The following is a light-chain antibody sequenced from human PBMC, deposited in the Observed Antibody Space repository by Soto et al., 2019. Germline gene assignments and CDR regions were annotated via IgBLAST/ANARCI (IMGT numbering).Light chain of an antibody. Sequence: EIVLTQSPGTLSLSPGERAALSCRDSQSVSSYLAWYQQKPGQAPRLLIYGAYSRATDIPARFSGSGSGTEFTLTISSLQSEDFAVYYCQQYDSWPTLTFGGGTKVDIK. CDR1: QSVSSY. V-gene: IGKV3-15*01. CDR3: QQYDSWPTLT. J-gene: IGKJ4*01. CDR2: GAY.